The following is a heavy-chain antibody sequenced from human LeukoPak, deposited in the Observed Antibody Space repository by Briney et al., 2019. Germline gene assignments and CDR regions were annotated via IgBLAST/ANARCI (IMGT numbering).Heavy chain of an antibody. J-gene: IGHJ3*02. CDR1: GDSIRTYY. CDR3: ARAPWAYGNYVHAFDI. Sequence: SETLSLTCSVSGDSIRTYYWSWIRQPPGKGLEWIGSIYSGGRIYYNPSLKSRVIISVDTSKNHFSLKLTSVTAADTAVYYCARAPWAYGNYVHAFDIWGQGTMVTVSS. CDR2: IYSGGRI. V-gene: IGHV4-59*12. D-gene: IGHD4-11*01.